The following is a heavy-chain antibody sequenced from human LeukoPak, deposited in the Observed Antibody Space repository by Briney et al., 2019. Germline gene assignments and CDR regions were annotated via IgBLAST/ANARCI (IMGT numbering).Heavy chain of an antibody. J-gene: IGHJ4*02. Sequence: GASVKVSCKASGYTFTGYYMHWVRQAPGQGLEWLGMINPSGGSTNYAQKFQGRVTMTRDTSTSTVYMELSSLISEGTAVYYCARDRGSSGRAFFDYWGQGTLVTVSS. CDR2: INPSGGST. CDR3: ARDRGSSGRAFFDY. D-gene: IGHD6-19*01. CDR1: GYTFTGYY. V-gene: IGHV1-46*01.